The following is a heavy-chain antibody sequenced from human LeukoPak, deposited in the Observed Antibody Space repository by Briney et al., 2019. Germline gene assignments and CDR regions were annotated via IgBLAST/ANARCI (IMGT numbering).Heavy chain of an antibody. D-gene: IGHD5-24*01. CDR3: ARDGYKPGY. J-gene: IGHJ4*02. CDR2: IKSDGSST. CDR1: GFTFSSYW. Sequence: GGTLRLSCAASGFTFSSYWMHWVPQAPGKGLMWVSRIKSDGSSTSYADSVKGRFTISRDNAKNTLYLQMNSLRAQDTAVYYCARDGYKPGYWGQGTLVTVSS. V-gene: IGHV3-74*01.